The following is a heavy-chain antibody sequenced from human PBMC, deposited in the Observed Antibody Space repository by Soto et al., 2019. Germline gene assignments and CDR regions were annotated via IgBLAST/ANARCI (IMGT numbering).Heavy chain of an antibody. D-gene: IGHD1-1*01. Sequence: GGSLRLSCVDSGFTFTDYDMSWIRQAPGKGPEWVSYISSSGNTMYHADSVKGRFSISRDNAKKSLHLQMDSLRPEDTAVYYCCRGKRNFDYWGRGTLVTGLL. V-gene: IGHV3-11*01. CDR1: GFTFTDYD. CDR2: ISSSGNTM. J-gene: IGHJ4*02. CDR3: CRGKRNFDY.